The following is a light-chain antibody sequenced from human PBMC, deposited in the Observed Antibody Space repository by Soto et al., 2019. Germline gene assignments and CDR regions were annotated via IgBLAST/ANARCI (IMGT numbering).Light chain of an antibody. CDR2: GAS. Sequence: ENVLTQSPGTLSLSPGERATLSCRASQSVTNNYLAWYQQKPGQAPSLLIYGASIRATGIPDRFSGSGSETDFTLTISRVEPEDFAMYYCQQYVAPPPYTFGQGTRLEIK. V-gene: IGKV3-20*01. J-gene: IGKJ2*01. CDR1: QSVTNNY. CDR3: QQYVAPPPYT.